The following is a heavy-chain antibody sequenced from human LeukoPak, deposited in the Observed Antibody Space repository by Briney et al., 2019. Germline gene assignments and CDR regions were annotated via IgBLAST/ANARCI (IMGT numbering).Heavy chain of an antibody. CDR3: AKDGSSVSSSWHRFDY. Sequence: GGSLRLSCAASGFTFSSYAMSWVRQAPGKGLEWVSAISGSGGSTYYADSVKGRFTISRDNSKNTLYLQMNSLRAEDTAVYYCAKDGSSVSSSWHRFDYWGQGTLVTVSS. J-gene: IGHJ4*02. D-gene: IGHD6-13*01. CDR1: GFTFSSYA. CDR2: ISGSGGST. V-gene: IGHV3-23*01.